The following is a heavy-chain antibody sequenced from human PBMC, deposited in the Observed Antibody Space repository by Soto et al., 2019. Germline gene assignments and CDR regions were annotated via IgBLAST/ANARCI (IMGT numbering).Heavy chain of an antibody. D-gene: IGHD6-6*01. CDR1: GYSFTNYY. V-gene: IGHV1-46*01. CDR2: INPSGGST. J-gene: IGHJ6*02. CDR3: ARVGYSSSSGSSGMDV. Sequence: QVQLVQSGAEVKKPGASVKVSCKASGYSFTNYYIHWVRQAPGQGLEWMGIINPSGGSTSYAQKSQGKVTMTGDRSTSTVYMELSSLRSEDTAVYYCARVGYSSSSGSSGMDVWGQGTTVTVSS.